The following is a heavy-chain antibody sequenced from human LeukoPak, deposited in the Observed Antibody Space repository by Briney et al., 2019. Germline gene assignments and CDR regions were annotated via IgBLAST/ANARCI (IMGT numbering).Heavy chain of an antibody. J-gene: IGHJ6*03. D-gene: IGHD5-24*01. CDR1: GFTFSNAW. CDR2: IKQDGSEK. Sequence: PGGSLRLSCAASGFTFSNAWMSWVRQAPGKGLEWVANIKQDGSEKYYVDSVKGRFTISRDNAKNSLYLQMNSLRAEDTAVYYCAGRDGYNLLGYYYYMDVWGKGTTVTVSS. V-gene: IGHV3-7*01. CDR3: AGRDGYNLLGYYYYMDV.